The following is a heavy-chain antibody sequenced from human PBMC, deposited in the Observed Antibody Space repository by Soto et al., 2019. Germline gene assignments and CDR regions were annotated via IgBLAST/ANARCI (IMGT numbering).Heavy chain of an antibody. CDR3: ARSATVRSWFDP. Sequence: NPSETLSLTCTVSGGSISSYYWSWIRQPPGKGLEWIGYIYYSGSTNYNPSLKSRVTISVDTSKNQFSLKLSSVTAADTAVYYCARSATVRSWFDPWGQGTLVTVSS. V-gene: IGHV4-59*01. CDR1: GGSISSYY. CDR2: IYYSGST. J-gene: IGHJ5*02. D-gene: IGHD4-17*01.